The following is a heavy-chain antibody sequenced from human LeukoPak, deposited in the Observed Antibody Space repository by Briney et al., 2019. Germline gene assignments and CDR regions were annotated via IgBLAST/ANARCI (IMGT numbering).Heavy chain of an antibody. CDR2: IYYSGST. CDR3: AREAPSGAPPDAFDI. J-gene: IGHJ3*02. D-gene: IGHD4/OR15-4a*01. Sequence: SETLSLTCTVSGGSISSGGYYWSWIRQHPGKGLEWIGYIYYSGSTYYNPSLKSRVTISLDTSKNQFSLKLSSVTAADTAVYYCAREAPSGAPPDAFDIRGQGTMVTVSS. CDR1: GGSISSGGYY. V-gene: IGHV4-31*03.